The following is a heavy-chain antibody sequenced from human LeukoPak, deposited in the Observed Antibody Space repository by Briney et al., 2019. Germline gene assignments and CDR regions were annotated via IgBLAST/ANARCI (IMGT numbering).Heavy chain of an antibody. CDR3: AREYRRSSWYSSWFDP. J-gene: IGHJ5*02. CDR1: GYTFTSYA. Sequence: GASVKVSCKASGYTFTSYAMNWVRQAPGQGLEWMGWINTDTGNPTYAQGFTGRFVFSLDTSVSTAYLQISSLKAEDTAVYYCAREYRRSSWYSSWFDPWGQGTLVTVSS. CDR2: INTDTGNP. V-gene: IGHV7-4-1*02. D-gene: IGHD6-13*01.